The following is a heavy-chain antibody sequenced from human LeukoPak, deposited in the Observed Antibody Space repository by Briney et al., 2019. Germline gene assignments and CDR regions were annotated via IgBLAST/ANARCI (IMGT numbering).Heavy chain of an antibody. CDR1: GYTFTSYG. CDR2: ISAYNGNI. CDR3: ARSSIAARPGYL. J-gene: IGHJ4*02. Sequence: ASVKVSCKASGYTFTSYGISWVRQAPGQGLEWMGWISAYNGNINYAQKLQGRVTMTTDTSTSTAYMELRSLRSDDTAVYYCARSSIAARPGYLWGQGTLVTVSS. V-gene: IGHV1-18*01. D-gene: IGHD6-6*01.